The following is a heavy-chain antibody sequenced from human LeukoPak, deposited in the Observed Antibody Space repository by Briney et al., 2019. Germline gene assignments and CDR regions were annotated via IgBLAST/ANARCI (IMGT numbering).Heavy chain of an antibody. Sequence: PAGSLRLSCAASGFTFSSYGMHWVRQAPGKGLEWVAFIRYDGSNKYYADSVKGRFTISRDNSRNSVFLQMNSLRPEGTALYHCAKEVDCPSNCLFFHSWGQGTLVTVSS. D-gene: IGHD7-27*01. CDR1: GFTFSSYG. CDR3: AKEVDCPSNCLFFHS. CDR2: IRYDGSNK. V-gene: IGHV3-30*02. J-gene: IGHJ4*02.